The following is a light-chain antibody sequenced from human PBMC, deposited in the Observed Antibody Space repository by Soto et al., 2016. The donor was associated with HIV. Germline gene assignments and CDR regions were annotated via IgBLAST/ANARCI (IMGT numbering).Light chain of an antibody. Sequence: SYVLTQPPSVSVAPGKTANITCGGDNIGSKSVHWYQQKPGQAPVLVVYDDRDRPSGIPERFSGSNSGNTATLTISRVEAGDEADYYCQVWDASTDLVVFGGGTKLTVL. J-gene: IGLJ2*01. CDR2: DDR. CDR1: NIGSKS. V-gene: IGLV3-21*03. CDR3: QVWDASTDLVV.